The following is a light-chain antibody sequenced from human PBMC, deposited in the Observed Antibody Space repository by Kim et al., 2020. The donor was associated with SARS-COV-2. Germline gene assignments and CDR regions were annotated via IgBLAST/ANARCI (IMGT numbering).Light chain of an antibody. J-gene: IGLJ1*01. Sequence: QRLNSSCTGIRSNHGAGYEVIWSQHLPGTAPKLLIYGDINRPSGVPDRFSGSRSGTSASLAITGLQSEDEAVYYCQSYDNRLSGYVFGTGTKVTVL. CDR2: GDI. CDR1: RSNHGAGYE. V-gene: IGLV1-40*01. CDR3: QSYDNRLSGYV.